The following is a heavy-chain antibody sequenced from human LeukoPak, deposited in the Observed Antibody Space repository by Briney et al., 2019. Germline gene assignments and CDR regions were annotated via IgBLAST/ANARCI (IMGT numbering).Heavy chain of an antibody. D-gene: IGHD1-26*01. V-gene: IGHV4-59*01. CDR2: IYYSGST. Sequence: SETLSLTCTVSGGSISSYYWSWIRQPPGKGLEWIGYIYYSGSTNYNPSLKSRVTISVDTSKNQFSLKLSSVTAADTAVYYCARAVGANEATLDYWGQGTLVTVSS. CDR3: ARAVGANEATLDY. CDR1: GGSISSYY. J-gene: IGHJ4*02.